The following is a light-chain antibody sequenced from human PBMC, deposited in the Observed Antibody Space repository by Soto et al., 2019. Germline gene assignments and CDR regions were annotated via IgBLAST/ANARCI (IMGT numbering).Light chain of an antibody. CDR1: RSDVGGYNY. J-gene: IGLJ3*02. Sequence: QSALTQPRSVSGSPGQSVTISCTGTRSDVGGYNYVSWYQQHPGKAPKVMIYDVSRRPSGVPDRFSGSKSGNTASLTISGLQAEDEADYYCCSYAVSNTFWVFGGGTKLTVL. CDR3: CSYAVSNTFWV. CDR2: DVS. V-gene: IGLV2-11*01.